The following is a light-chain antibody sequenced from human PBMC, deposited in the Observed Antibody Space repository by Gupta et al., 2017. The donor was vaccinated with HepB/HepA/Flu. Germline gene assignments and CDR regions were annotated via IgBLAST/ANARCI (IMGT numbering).Light chain of an antibody. V-gene: IGLV2-11*01. J-gene: IGLJ2*01. CDR1: SSDVGNYDF. Sequence: QSALTQPRSVSGSPVQSVTISCTGTSSDVGNYDFVSWYQSHPDKAPKLMIYDVNKRPSGVPDRFSGSKSGNAASLTISGLQAEDEADYFCCSYAGTYSLVFGGGTKLTVL. CDR2: DVN. CDR3: CSYAGTYSLV.